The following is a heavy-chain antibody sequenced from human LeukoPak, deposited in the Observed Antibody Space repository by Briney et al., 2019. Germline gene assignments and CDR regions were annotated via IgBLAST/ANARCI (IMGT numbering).Heavy chain of an antibody. CDR3: VKDLSYESSGHVLEY. J-gene: IGHJ4*02. CDR1: GFTFEDYT. Sequence: HPGGSLGLSCVAAGFTFEDYTMHWVRQAPGKTLEWVSLISWDGTTYYTDSVKGRFTISRDNSKNSLYLQMDTLRSEDTAFYYCVKDLSYESSGHVLEYWGQGTLVTVSS. D-gene: IGHD3-22*01. V-gene: IGHV3-43*01. CDR2: ISWDGTT.